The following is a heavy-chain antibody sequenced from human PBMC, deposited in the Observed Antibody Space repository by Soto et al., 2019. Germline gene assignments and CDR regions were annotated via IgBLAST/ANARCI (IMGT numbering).Heavy chain of an antibody. Sequence: QVPLVESGGGVVQPGRSLRLSCAASGFTFSRSTMHWVRQAPGKGLEWVAVISYDGSKKYYADSVKGRLTISRDNSKNTLYVQMNSLRGEDTGTYYCARDKGDYDCWGSHYYAMDVWGQGTTVTVSS. D-gene: IGHD3-3*01. CDR1: GFTFSRST. J-gene: IGHJ6*02. CDR2: ISYDGSKK. V-gene: IGHV3-30*01. CDR3: ARDKGDYDCWGSHYYAMDV.